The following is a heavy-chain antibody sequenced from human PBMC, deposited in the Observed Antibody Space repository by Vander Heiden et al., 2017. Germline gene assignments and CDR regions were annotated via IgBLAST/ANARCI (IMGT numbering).Heavy chain of an antibody. V-gene: IGHV3-9*01. CDR2: ISWNSAVV. Sequence: MELVESGGGVAQPGRSLRLSCAASGFTFEEYAMHWVRQVPGKCLEWVSGISWNSAVVGYADSVKGRFTVSRDNAKSSLYLEMNSLRVEDTALYFCAKVNDVWSGGGMDVWGQGTTVIVSS. J-gene: IGHJ6*02. CDR1: GFTFEEYA. CDR3: AKVNDVWSGGGMDV. D-gene: IGHD3-3*01.